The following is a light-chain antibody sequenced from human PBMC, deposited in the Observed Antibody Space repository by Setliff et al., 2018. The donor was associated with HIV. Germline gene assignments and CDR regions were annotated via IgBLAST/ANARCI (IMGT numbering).Light chain of an antibody. V-gene: IGLV2-14*03. J-gene: IGLJ3*02. CDR2: DVH. CDR3: SSYTASRALV. CDR1: SSDVGGYDY. Sequence: QSALTQPASVSGSPGQSITISCTGSSSDVGGYDYVAWYQQHPGKTPELLIFDVHNRPSGVSHRFSGSKSGHTASLTISGLQAEDEADYYCSSYTASRALVFGGGTKVTVL.